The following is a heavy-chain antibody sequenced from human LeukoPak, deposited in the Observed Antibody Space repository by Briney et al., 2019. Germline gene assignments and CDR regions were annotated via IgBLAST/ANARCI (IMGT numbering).Heavy chain of an antibody. CDR2: IIPILGIA. J-gene: IGHJ4*02. Sequence: SVKVSCKASGGTFSSYAISWVRQAPGQGLEWMGRIIPILGIANYAQKFQGRVTITADKSTSTAYMELSSLRSEDTAVYYCARVGGDLRLGELSSSVYWGQGTLVTVPS. CDR1: GGTFSSYA. CDR3: ARVGGDLRLGELSSSVY. D-gene: IGHD3-16*02. V-gene: IGHV1-69*04.